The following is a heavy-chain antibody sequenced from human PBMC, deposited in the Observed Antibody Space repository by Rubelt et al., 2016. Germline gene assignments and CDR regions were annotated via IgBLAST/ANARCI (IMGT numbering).Heavy chain of an antibody. CDR2: IYWDDDK. V-gene: IGHV2-5*02. J-gene: IGHJ3*02. CDR1: GFSLTTSGVG. D-gene: IGHD5-24*01. CDR3: ANRQIATFDDAKGAFDI. Sequence: QITLKESGPTLVKPTETLTLTCTFSGFSLTTSGVGVGWIRQPPGKALEWLALIYWDDDKRYNPSLQNRLTFTEDTTKNQLVLTMTNMDPVDTATYVCANRQIATFDDAKGAFDIWGQGTMVTVSS.